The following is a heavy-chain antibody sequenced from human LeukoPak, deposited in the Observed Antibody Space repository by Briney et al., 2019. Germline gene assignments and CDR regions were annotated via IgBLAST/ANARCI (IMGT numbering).Heavy chain of an antibody. CDR3: ASETMVRGVIPFDY. CDR1: GGTFSSYT. D-gene: IGHD3-10*01. J-gene: IGHJ4*02. CDR2: IIPILGIA. Sequence: SVKVSCKASGGTFSSYTISWVRQAPGQGLEWMGRIIPILGIANYAQKFQGRVTITADKSTSTAYMELSSLRSEDTAVYYCASETMVRGVIPFDYWGQGTLVTVSS. V-gene: IGHV1-69*02.